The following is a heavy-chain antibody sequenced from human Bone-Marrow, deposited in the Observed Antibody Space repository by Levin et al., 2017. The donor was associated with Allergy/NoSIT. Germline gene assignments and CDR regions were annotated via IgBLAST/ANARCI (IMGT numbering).Heavy chain of an antibody. CDR3: VKDERHGGYEEHFEY. D-gene: IGHD5-12*01. J-gene: IGHJ4*02. CDR1: GFTFTSYA. CDR2: ISGSGVTT. Sequence: GESLKISCAASGFTFTSYAMSWVRQAPGKGLEWVSAISGSGVTTYYADSVKGRFTISRDNSKNTLFLQMSSLRAEDTALYYCVKDERHGGYEEHFEYWGQGTLVTVSS. V-gene: IGHV3-23*01.